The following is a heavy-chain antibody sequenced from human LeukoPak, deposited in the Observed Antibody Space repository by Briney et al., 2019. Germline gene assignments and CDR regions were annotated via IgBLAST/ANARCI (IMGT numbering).Heavy chain of an antibody. CDR3: ARGSLHSAYGFDY. D-gene: IGHD5-12*01. V-gene: IGHV3-48*03. CDR1: GFTFSSYE. CDR2: SSTSGSTI. Sequence: GGSLRLSCAASGFTFSSYEMNWVRQAPGKGLEWVSHSSTSGSTIYYAGSVKGRFTIARDNAKNSVYLQMNSLRAEDTAVYYCARGSLHSAYGFDYWGQGTLVTVSS. J-gene: IGHJ4*02.